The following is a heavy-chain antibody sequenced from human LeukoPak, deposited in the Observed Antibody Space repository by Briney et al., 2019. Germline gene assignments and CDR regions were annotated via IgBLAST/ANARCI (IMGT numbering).Heavy chain of an antibody. Sequence: GGSLRLSCAASGFTFSSYWMSWVRQAPGKGLEWVANIKQDGSEKYYVDSVRGRFTISRDDAKNSLYLQMNSLGAEDTAVYYCARDGGGSYYVYWGQGTLVTVSS. J-gene: IGHJ4*02. V-gene: IGHV3-7*01. D-gene: IGHD1-26*01. CDR1: GFTFSSYW. CDR2: IKQDGSEK. CDR3: ARDGGGSYYVY.